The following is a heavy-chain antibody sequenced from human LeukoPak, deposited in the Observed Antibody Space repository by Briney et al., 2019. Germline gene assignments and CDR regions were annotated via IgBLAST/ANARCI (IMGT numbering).Heavy chain of an antibody. CDR1: GGTFSTYG. CDR2: IIPILGTA. Sequence: SVKVSCKASGGTFSTYGISWVRQAPGQGLEWMGGIIPILGTANYAQKFQGRVTITADNSTSAAYMELSSLRSEDTAVYYCARASVSHITIFGVVMDAFDIWGQGTMVTVSS. D-gene: IGHD3-3*01. J-gene: IGHJ3*02. CDR3: ARASVSHITIFGVVMDAFDI. V-gene: IGHV1-69*06.